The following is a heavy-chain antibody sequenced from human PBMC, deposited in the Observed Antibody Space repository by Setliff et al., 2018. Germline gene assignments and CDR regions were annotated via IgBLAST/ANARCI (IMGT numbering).Heavy chain of an antibody. CDR2: ISGNGITI. V-gene: IGHV3-11*04. CDR1: GFSFSDYY. Sequence: GGSLRLSCAASGFSFSDYYMSWVRQAPGKGLEWISKISGNGITIYYADSVRGRFTISRDDSKNTVSLQMNSLRAEDTAVYYCAKFVGYTYGYDYWGRGTLVTVSS. CDR3: AKFVGYTYGYDY. D-gene: IGHD5-18*01. J-gene: IGHJ4*02.